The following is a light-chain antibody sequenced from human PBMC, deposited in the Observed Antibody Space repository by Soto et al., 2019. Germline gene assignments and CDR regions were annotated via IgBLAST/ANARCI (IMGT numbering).Light chain of an antibody. Sequence: QSVLTQPPSVSGAPGQRVTISCTGSSSNIGAGYDVHWYQQLPGTAPKLLIYGNSNRPSGVPDRFSGSKSGTSASRAITGLRAEDEADYYCQSYDSSLSGVVFGGGTKVTV. CDR2: GNS. V-gene: IGLV1-40*01. J-gene: IGLJ2*01. CDR1: SSNIGAGYD. CDR3: QSYDSSLSGVV.